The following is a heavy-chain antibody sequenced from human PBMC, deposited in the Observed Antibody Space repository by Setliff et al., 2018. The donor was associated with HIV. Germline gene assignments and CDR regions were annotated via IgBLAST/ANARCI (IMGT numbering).Heavy chain of an antibody. Sequence: PSETLSLTCAVSGYSISSGYYWGWIRQPPGKGLECIGNIYHSGSTYYKPSLKSRVTISVDTSKNQFSLKLSSVTAADTAVYYCARRGMWSYETGGNPTATFDYWGQGVLVTVSS. CDR1: GYSISSGYY. J-gene: IGHJ4*02. V-gene: IGHV4-38-2*01. CDR3: ARRGMWSYETGGNPTATFDY. D-gene: IGHD2-8*02. CDR2: IYHSGST.